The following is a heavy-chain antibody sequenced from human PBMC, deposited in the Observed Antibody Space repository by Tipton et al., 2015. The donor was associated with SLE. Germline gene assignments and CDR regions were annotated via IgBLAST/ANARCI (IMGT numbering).Heavy chain of an antibody. CDR1: GFQFDNFA. CDR2: ISWNSANI. J-gene: IGHJ4*02. V-gene: IGHV3-9*01. Sequence: RSLRLSCAASGFQFDNFAMHWVRQIPGKGLEWVAGISWNSANIGHADSVKGRFTISRDNAKELLYLQMNSLRAEDTALYYCAKDSDTTGYPFYYFDTWGQGMMVTVSS. CDR3: AKDSDTTGYPFYYFDT. D-gene: IGHD3-9*01.